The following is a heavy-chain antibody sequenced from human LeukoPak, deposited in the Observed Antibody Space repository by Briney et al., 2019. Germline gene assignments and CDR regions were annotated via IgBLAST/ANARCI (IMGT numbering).Heavy chain of an antibody. CDR1: GGTFSSYA. Sequence: GASVKVSCKASGGTFSSYAISWVRQAPGQGLEWMGGIIPIFGTASYAQKFQGRVTITADESTSTAYMELSSLRSEDTAVYYCARGQWLSRVNNWFDPWGQGTLVTVSS. CDR2: IIPIFGTA. D-gene: IGHD6-19*01. J-gene: IGHJ5*02. CDR3: ARGQWLSRVNNWFDP. V-gene: IGHV1-69*01.